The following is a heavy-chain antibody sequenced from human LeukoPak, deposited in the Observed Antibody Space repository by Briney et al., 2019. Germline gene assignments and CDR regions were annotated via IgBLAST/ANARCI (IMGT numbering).Heavy chain of an antibody. CDR1: GFTFSSYA. V-gene: IGHV3-23*01. Sequence: PGGSLRLSCAASGFTFSSYAMSWVRQAPGKGLEWVSAISGSGGRTYYADSVKGRLTISRDNSKNTLYLQMNSLRAEDTAVYYCAKDEGYCSSTSCYGALLDYWGQGTLVTVSS. CDR2: ISGSGGRT. D-gene: IGHD2-2*01. CDR3: AKDEGYCSSTSCYGALLDY. J-gene: IGHJ4*02.